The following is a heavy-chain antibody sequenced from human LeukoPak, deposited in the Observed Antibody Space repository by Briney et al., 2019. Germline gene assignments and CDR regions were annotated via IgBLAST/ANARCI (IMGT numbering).Heavy chain of an antibody. V-gene: IGHV4-34*01. CDR1: GGSFSGYY. J-gene: IGHJ4*02. D-gene: IGHD4-17*01. CDR2: INHSGST. CDR3: ARAGYGDYPFDY. Sequence: SETLSLTCAVYGGSFSGYYWSWIRQPPGKGLEWIGEINHSGSTNYNPSLKSRVTISVDTSMNQFSLKLSSVTAADTAVYYCARAGYGDYPFDYWGQGTLVTVSS.